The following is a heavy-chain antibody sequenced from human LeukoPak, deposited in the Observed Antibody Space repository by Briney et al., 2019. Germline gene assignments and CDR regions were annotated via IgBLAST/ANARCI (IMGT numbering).Heavy chain of an antibody. CDR2: INAGNGNT. V-gene: IGHV1-3*01. D-gene: IGHD3-22*01. CDR3: ARDPINTYYYDSSGPRFDY. CDR1: GYTFINYA. J-gene: IGHJ4*02. Sequence: RASVKVSCKASGYTFINYAMHWVRQAPGQRLEWMGWINAGNGNTKYSQKFQGRVTITTDESTSTAYMELSSLRSEDTAVYYCARDPINTYYYDSSGPRFDYWGQGTLVTVSS.